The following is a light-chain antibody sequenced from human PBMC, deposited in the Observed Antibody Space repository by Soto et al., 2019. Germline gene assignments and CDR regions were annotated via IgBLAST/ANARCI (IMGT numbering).Light chain of an antibody. Sequence: QSVLTEPRSVSLSPGQSVTISCAGTSSDVGSYNYVSWYQQHPGKAPKLMIYDVSKRPSGVPDRFSGSKSGNTASLTISGLQAEDEADYYCCSYAGSYTLYVFGTGTRSPS. J-gene: IGLJ1*01. CDR2: DVS. V-gene: IGLV2-11*01. CDR3: CSYAGSYTLYV. CDR1: SSDVGSYNY.